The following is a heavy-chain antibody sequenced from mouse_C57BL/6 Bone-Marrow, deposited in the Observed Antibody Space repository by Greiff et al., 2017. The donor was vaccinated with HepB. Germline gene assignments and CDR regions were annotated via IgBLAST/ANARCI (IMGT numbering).Heavy chain of an antibody. CDR2: IDPSDSYT. J-gene: IGHJ3*01. D-gene: IGHD1-1*01. Sequence: VQLQQPGAELVMPGASVKLSCKASGYTFTSYWMHWVKQRPGQGLEWIGEIDPSDSYTNYNQKFKGKSTLTVDKSSSTAYMQLSSLTSEDSAVYYCAIYYGSSYGAWFAYWGQGTLVTVSA. V-gene: IGHV1-69*01. CDR3: AIYYGSSYGAWFAY. CDR1: GYTFTSYW.